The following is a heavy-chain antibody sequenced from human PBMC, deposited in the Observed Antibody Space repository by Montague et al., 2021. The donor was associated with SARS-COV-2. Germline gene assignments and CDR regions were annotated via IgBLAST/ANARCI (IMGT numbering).Heavy chain of an antibody. CDR2: ISYDGSNK. CDR1: GFTFSSYG. J-gene: IGHJ4*02. Sequence: SLRLSCAASGFTFSSYGMHWVRQAPGKGLEWVAVISYDGSNKYYADPVKGRFTISRDNSKNTLYLQMNSLRAEDTAVYYCAKANIVATIIPDYWGQGTLVTVSS. D-gene: IGHD5-12*01. CDR3: AKANIVATIIPDY. V-gene: IGHV3-30*18.